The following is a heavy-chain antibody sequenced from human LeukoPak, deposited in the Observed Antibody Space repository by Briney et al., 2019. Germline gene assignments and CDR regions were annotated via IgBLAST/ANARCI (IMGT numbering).Heavy chain of an antibody. V-gene: IGHV1-69*01. Sequence: SVKVSCKVSGGTFSSYAISWVRQAPGQGLEWMGGIIPIFGTANYAQKFQGRVTITADESTSTAYMELSSLRSEDTAVYYCARDGGLGDIVVVPAAMEGYYGMDVRGKGTTVTVSS. CDR2: IIPIFGTA. J-gene: IGHJ6*04. D-gene: IGHD2-2*01. CDR1: GGTFSSYA. CDR3: ARDGGLGDIVVVPAAMEGYYGMDV.